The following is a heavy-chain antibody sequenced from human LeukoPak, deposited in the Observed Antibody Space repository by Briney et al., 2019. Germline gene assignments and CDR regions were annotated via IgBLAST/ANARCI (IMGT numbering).Heavy chain of an antibody. D-gene: IGHD6-19*01. V-gene: IGHV4-59*01. CDR1: GXSISNYY. CDR2: IYYSGNT. CDR3: VRENYSSGWYGIIDY. J-gene: IGHJ4*02. Sequence: PSETLSLTCTVSGXSISNYYGSWIRQPPGKGLEWIGYIYYSGNTNYNPSLKSRVTISVDTSKNQFSLKLSSVTAADTAVYYCVRENYSSGWYGIIDYWGQGTLVTVSS.